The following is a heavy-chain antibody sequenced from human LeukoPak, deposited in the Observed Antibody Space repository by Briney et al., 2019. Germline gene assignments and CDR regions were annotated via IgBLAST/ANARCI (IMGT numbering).Heavy chain of an antibody. D-gene: IGHD3-10*01. CDR2: IYTSGST. V-gene: IGHV4-4*07. CDR3: ASDTYGSGSYYNAFDY. Sequence: SETLSLTCTVSGGSISSYYWSWIRQPAGKGLEWIGRIYTSGSTNYNPSLKSRVTMPVDTSKNQFSLKLSSVTAADTAVYYCASDTYGSGSYYNAFDYWGQGTLVTVSS. CDR1: GGSISSYY. J-gene: IGHJ4*02.